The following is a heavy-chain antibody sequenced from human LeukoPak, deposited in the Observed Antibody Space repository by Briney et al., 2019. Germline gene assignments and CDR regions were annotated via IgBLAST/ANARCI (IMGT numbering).Heavy chain of an antibody. J-gene: IGHJ5*02. CDR1: GGSISSSSYY. V-gene: IGHV4-39*01. Sequence: SSETLSLTCTVSGGSISSSSYYWGWIRQPPGKGLEWIGSIYYSGSTYYNPSLKSRVTISVDTSKNQFSLKLSSVTAADTAVYYCARRVRDSSSRRFDPWGQGTLVTVSS. D-gene: IGHD6-13*01. CDR2: IYYSGST. CDR3: ARRVRDSSSRRFDP.